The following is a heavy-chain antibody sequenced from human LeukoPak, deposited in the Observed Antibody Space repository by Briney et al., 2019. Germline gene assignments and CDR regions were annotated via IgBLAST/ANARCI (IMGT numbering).Heavy chain of an antibody. CDR2: IYHSGST. CDR1: GYSISSGYY. V-gene: IGHV4-38-2*01. CDR3: ARHLRFGELGWFDP. D-gene: IGHD3-10*01. Sequence: SETLPLTCAVSGYSISSGYYWGWIRQPPGKGLEWIGSIYHSGSTYYNPSLKSRVTISVDTSKNQFSLKLSSVTAADTAVYYCARHLRFGELGWFDPWGQGTLVTVSS. J-gene: IGHJ5*02.